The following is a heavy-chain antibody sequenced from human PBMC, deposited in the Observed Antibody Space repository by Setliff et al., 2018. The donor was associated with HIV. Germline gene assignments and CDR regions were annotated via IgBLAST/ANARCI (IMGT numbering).Heavy chain of an antibody. D-gene: IGHD4-4*01. CDR1: GFTFSSAW. J-gene: IGHJ5*02. CDR2: IKTINEGATT. CDR3: VTKGRDVYTLEGFDP. V-gene: IGHV3-15*05. Sequence: PGGSLRLSCAASGFTFSSAWMSWVRQAPGKGLEWVGRIKTINEGATTYYAAPVKGRFTISRDDSKNTLYLQMNSLQTEDTAMYYCVTKGRDVYTLEGFDPWGQGTLVTVSS.